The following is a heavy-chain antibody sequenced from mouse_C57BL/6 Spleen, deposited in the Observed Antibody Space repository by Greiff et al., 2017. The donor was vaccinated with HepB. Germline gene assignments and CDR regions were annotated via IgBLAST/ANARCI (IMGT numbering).Heavy chain of an antibody. D-gene: IGHD2-2*01. V-gene: IGHV1-55*01. CDR3: AREGYPAMDY. Sequence: QVHVKHPGAELVKPGASVKMSCKASGYTFTSYWITWVKQRPGQGLEWIGDIYPGSGSTNYNEKFKTKATLTVDTSSSTAYMQLSSLTSEDSAVYYCAREGYPAMDYWGQGTSVTVSS. CDR2: IYPGSGST. J-gene: IGHJ4*01. CDR1: GYTFTSYW.